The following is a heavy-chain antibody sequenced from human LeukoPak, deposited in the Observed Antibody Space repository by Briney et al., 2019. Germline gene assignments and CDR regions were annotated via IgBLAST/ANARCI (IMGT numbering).Heavy chain of an antibody. CDR2: IYHSGST. CDR1: GYSISSGYY. D-gene: IGHD3-9*01. CDR3: ARGYYDILTGYKGSLDGFDP. Sequence: SETLSLTCTVSGYSISSGYYWGWIRQPPGKGLEWIGSIYHSGSTYYNPSLKSRVTISVDTSKNQFSLKLSSVTAADTAVYYCARGYYDILTGYKGSLDGFDPWGQGTLVTVSS. J-gene: IGHJ5*02. V-gene: IGHV4-38-2*02.